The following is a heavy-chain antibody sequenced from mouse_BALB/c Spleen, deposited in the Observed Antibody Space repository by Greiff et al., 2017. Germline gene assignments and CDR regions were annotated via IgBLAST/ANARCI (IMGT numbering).Heavy chain of an antibody. CDR2: IDPSDSYT. D-gene: IGHD1-1*02. V-gene: IGHV1-69*02. CDR1: GYTFTSYW. Sequence: VQLQQPGAELVKPGASVKLSCKASGYTFTSYWMHWVKQRPGQGLEWIGEIDPSDSYTNYNQKFKDKAILTVDKSSSTAYMQLSSLTSEDSAVYYCARGGGDYWGQGTTLTVSS. CDR3: ARGGGDY. J-gene: IGHJ2*01.